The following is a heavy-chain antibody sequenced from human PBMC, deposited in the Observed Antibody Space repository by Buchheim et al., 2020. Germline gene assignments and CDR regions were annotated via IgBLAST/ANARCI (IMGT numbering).Heavy chain of an antibody. J-gene: IGHJ4*02. D-gene: IGHD6-13*01. Sequence: QVQLQQWGAGLLKPSETLSLTCAVYGGSFSGYYWSWIRQPPGKGLEWIAFIYYDGTTNYDPSLKSRVTISVDTSKNQFSLKLSSVTAADTALYYCARGGASSKYFDYWGQGIL. V-gene: IGHV4-34*11. CDR1: GGSFSGYY. CDR3: ARGGASSKYFDY. CDR2: IYYDGTT.